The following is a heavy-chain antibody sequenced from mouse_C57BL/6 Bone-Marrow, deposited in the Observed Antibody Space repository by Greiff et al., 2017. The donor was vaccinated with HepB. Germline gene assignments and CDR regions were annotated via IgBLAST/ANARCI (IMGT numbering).Heavy chain of an antibody. J-gene: IGHJ2*01. D-gene: IGHD1-1*01. CDR2: INPNNGGT. V-gene: IGHV1-26*01. CDR3: ACSSYVGY. CDR1: GYTFTDYY. Sequence: EVQLQQSGPELVKPGASVKISCKASGYTFTDYYMNWVKQSHGKSLEWIGDINPNNGGTSYNQKFKGKATLTVDQSSSTAYMELRSLTSEDSAVYYCACSSYVGYWGQGTTLTVSS.